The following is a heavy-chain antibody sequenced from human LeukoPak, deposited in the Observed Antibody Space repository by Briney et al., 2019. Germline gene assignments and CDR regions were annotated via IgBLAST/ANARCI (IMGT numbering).Heavy chain of an antibody. V-gene: IGHV4-34*01. CDR1: GGSFSGYY. CDR2: INHSGST. Sequence: SETLSLTCAVYGGSFSGYYWSWIRQPPGKGLEWIGEINHSGSTNYNPSLKSRVTISVDTSKNQFSLKLSSVTAADTAVYYCARRLWFRELLPFDYWGQGTLVTVSS. J-gene: IGHJ4*02. D-gene: IGHD3-10*01. CDR3: ARRLWFRELLPFDY.